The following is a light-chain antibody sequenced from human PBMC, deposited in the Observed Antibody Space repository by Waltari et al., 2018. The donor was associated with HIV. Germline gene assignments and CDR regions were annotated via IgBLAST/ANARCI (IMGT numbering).Light chain of an antibody. J-gene: IGLJ3*02. Sequence: QSALTQPPSASGYPVQSLTISCNETIGDVGGYDYVSWYQQHPGKAPKLLIYEVSQRPSGVPARFSGSKSGNTASLTVSGLQAEDEADYHCMSYTGHNRWVFGGGTKLTVL. CDR2: EVS. CDR3: MSYTGHNRWV. V-gene: IGLV2-8*01. CDR1: IGDVGGYDY.